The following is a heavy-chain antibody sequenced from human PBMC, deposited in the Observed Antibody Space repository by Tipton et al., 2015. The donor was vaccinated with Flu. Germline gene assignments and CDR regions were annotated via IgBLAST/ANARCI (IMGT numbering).Heavy chain of an antibody. CDR2: IYYSGST. J-gene: IGHJ4*02. Sequence: TLSLTCTVSGGSISSSSYYWGWIRQPPGKGLEWIGTIYYSGSTYYNPSLKSRVTMSVDTSKNQFSLKLSSVTAADTAVYYCACRGSCYHWDQGTLVTVSS. V-gene: IGHV4-39*07. CDR1: GGSISSSSYY. D-gene: IGHD1-26*01. CDR3: ACRGSCYH.